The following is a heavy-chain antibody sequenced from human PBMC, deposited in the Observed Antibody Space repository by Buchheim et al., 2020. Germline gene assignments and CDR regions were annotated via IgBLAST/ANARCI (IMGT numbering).Heavy chain of an antibody. CDR1: GFTFSSYW. Sequence: EVQLVESGGGLVQPGGSLRLSCAASGFTFSSYWMRWVRQAPGKGLEWVANIKQDGSEKYYVDSVKGRFTISRDNAKNSLYLQMNSLRAEDTAVYYCAREDRDTAMGDYYYGMDVWGQGTT. CDR2: IKQDGSEK. D-gene: IGHD5-18*01. CDR3: AREDRDTAMGDYYYGMDV. J-gene: IGHJ6*02. V-gene: IGHV3-7*01.